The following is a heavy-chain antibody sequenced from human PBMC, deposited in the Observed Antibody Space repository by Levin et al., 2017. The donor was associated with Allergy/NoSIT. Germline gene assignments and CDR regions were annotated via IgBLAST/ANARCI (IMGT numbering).Heavy chain of an antibody. J-gene: IGHJ5*02. D-gene: IGHD5-24*01. Sequence: PGGSLRLSCKASGYNLLSYWIGWVRQKPGKGLEWMGAIYPGDSDTRYSPSFQGQVTISADKSINTAYLQWSRLKASDTAMYFCARIDGWFDPWGQGTLVTVSS. V-gene: IGHV5-51*01. CDR1: GYNLLSYW. CDR2: IYPGDSDT. CDR3: ARIDGWFDP.